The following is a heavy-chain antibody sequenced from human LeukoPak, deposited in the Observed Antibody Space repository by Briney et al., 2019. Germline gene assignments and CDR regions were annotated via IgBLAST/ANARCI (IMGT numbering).Heavy chain of an antibody. CDR3: ARLDCFVEGCYNH. CDR2: VSSDGTT. J-gene: IGHJ4*02. V-gene: IGHV4-59*08. CDR1: GDSVTSSY. D-gene: IGHD2-15*01. Sequence: PSETLSLTCSVSGDSVTSSYWNWIRQPPGKGLEWIGYVSSDGTTNYTPSLRSRLIMSVDTAKNGISLILTSVTASDTAIYYCARLDCFVEGCYNHWGRGTLVTVSS.